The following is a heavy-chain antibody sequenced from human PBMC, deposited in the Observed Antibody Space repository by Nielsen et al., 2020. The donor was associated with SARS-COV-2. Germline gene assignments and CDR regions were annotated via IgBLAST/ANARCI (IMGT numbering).Heavy chain of an antibody. Sequence: GGSLRLSCAASGFSVSSHDMNWVRQAPGKGPQWVSLIYSDGSTKYADSVKGRFTISRDNSRNTVYLQMNSLRPEDTAVYYCAREFALRDTAYFDYWGQGTLVTVSS. J-gene: IGHJ4*02. CDR2: IYSDGST. D-gene: IGHD5-18*01. CDR1: GFSVSSHD. CDR3: AREFALRDTAYFDY. V-gene: IGHV3-53*01.